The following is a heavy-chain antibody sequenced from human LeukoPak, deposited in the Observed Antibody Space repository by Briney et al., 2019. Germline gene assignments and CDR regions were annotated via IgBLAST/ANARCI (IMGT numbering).Heavy chain of an antibody. J-gene: IGHJ4*02. D-gene: IGHD6-6*01. V-gene: IGHV1-8*03. CDR3: ARRSSSSHDY. Sequence: ASVKVSCKASGYTFTSYDINWVRQATGQGLEWIGWMNPNSGNTGYAQKFQGRVTITRNTSISTAYMGLSSLRSEDTAVYYCARRSSSSHDYWGQGTLVTVSS. CDR2: MNPNSGNT. CDR1: GYTFTSYD.